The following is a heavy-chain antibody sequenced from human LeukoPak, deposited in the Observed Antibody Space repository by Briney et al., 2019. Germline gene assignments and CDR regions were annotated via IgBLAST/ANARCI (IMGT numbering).Heavy chain of an antibody. CDR3: GRLYGGDSGVGAFDI. V-gene: IGHV4-39*01. J-gene: IGHJ3*02. D-gene: IGHD4-23*01. Sequence: SETLSLTCSVSGGSIGSSTFYWGWIRQSPGKGLKRPGSFYYRGSPYYDSSLKSRVTISVDTSKNQFSLRLSSVTAADTAVYYCGRLYGGDSGVGAFDIWGQGTMVTVSS. CDR2: FYYRGSP. CDR1: GGSIGSSTFY.